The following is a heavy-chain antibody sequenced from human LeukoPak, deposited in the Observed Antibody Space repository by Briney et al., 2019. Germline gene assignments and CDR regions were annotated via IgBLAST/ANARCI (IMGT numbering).Heavy chain of an antibody. CDR2: IIPIFGTA. Sequence: SVKVSCKASGGTFSSYAISWVRQAPGQGLEWMGGIIPIFGTANYVQKVQGRVTITADESTSTAYMELSSLRSEDTAVYHCARAPIFGVVAYYFDYWGQGTLVTVSS. CDR1: GGTFSSYA. D-gene: IGHD3-3*01. CDR3: ARAPIFGVVAYYFDY. V-gene: IGHV1-69*13. J-gene: IGHJ4*02.